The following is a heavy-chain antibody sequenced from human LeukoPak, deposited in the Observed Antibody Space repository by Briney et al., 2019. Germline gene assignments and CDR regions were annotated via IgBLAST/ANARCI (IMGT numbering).Heavy chain of an antibody. D-gene: IGHD2-2*01. CDR3: ANYGYCSSTSCEGPIDY. J-gene: IGHJ4*02. V-gene: IGHV3-23*01. Sequence: GGSLRLSCAASGFTFSSYAMRWVRRAPGKGLEWVSGISGSGGNTYYADSVKGRFTISRDNSKNTLYLQMNSLRAEDTAVYYCANYGYCSSTSCEGPIDYWGQGTLVTVSS. CDR2: ISGSGGNT. CDR1: GFTFSSYA.